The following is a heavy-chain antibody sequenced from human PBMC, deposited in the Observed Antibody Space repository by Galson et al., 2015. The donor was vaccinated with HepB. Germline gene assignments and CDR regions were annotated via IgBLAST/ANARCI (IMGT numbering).Heavy chain of an antibody. D-gene: IGHD2-15*01. CDR2: IFAGGGST. J-gene: IGHJ4*02. V-gene: IGHV1-46*01. Sequence: QGPEWMGKIFAGGGSTRYAERFQGRVTLTRDSSTSTAYMELRSLRSDDTAIYYCARDRSHSLDFWGQGTLVTVSS. CDR3: ARDRSHSLDF.